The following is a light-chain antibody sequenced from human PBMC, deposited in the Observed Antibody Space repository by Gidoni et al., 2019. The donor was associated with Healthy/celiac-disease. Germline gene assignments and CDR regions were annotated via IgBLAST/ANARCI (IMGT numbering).Light chain of an antibody. Sequence: EIVLTQSPATLSLSPGERAPLSCRASQSVSSYLAWYQQKPGQAPRLLIYDASNRATGIPARFSGSGSGTDFTLTISSLEPEDFAVYYCQQRSNWPSLTFXGXTKVEIK. CDR2: DAS. J-gene: IGKJ4*01. CDR3: QQRSNWPSLT. CDR1: QSVSSY. V-gene: IGKV3-11*01.